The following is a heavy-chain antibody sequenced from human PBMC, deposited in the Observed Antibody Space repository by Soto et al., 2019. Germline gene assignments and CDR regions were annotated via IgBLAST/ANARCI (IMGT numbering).Heavy chain of an antibody. J-gene: IGHJ4*02. Sequence: QVQLVQSGAEVKKPGASVTVSCKVSGYTFTTYGVSWVRQAPGQGLEWMGWISTSNGDTNYAQKLQGRVTMTTDTSTNTGYMEVRSLRSDDTAVYFCARDVGNGYGYGYGYWGQGTLVTVSS. CDR2: ISTSNGDT. V-gene: IGHV1-18*01. CDR3: ARDVGNGYGYGYGY. CDR1: GYTFTTYG. D-gene: IGHD5-18*01.